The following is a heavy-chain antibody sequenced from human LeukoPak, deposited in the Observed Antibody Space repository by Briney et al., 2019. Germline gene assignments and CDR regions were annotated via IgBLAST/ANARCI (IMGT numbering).Heavy chain of an antibody. CDR1: GGSFSGYY. J-gene: IGHJ4*02. V-gene: IGHV4-34*01. Sequence: SETLSLTCAVYGGSFSGYYWSWIRQPPGKGLEWIGEINHSGSTYYNPSLKSRVTISVDTSKNQFSLKLSSVTAADTAVYYCARGYCSGGSCYTRYFDYWGQGTLVTVSS. CDR2: INHSGST. D-gene: IGHD2-15*01. CDR3: ARGYCSGGSCYTRYFDY.